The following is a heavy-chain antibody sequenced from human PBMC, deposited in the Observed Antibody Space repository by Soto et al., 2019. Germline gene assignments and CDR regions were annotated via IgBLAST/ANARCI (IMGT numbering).Heavy chain of an antibody. D-gene: IGHD5-18*01. CDR3: ASRGYSYGFSLGMDV. J-gene: IGHJ6*02. Sequence: QVQLQESGPGLVKPSQTLSLTCTVSGGSISSGGYYWSWIRQHPGKGLEWIGYIYYSGSTYYNPSLKSRVTISVDTSKNQFSLKLSSVSAADTAVYYCASRGYSYGFSLGMDVWGQGTTVTVSS. V-gene: IGHV4-31*03. CDR1: GGSISSGGYY. CDR2: IYYSGST.